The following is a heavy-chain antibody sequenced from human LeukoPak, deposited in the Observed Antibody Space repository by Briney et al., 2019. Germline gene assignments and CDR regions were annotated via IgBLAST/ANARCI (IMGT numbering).Heavy chain of an antibody. CDR1: GYTFTNTG. CDR2: ISAHNGNT. D-gene: IGHD5-12*01. CDR3: AGGTVASMDI. V-gene: IGHV1-18*01. Sequence: ASVKVSCKASGYTFTNTGFSWGRQAPGQGLEWMGWISAHNGNTNYEQKFQGRVTMTTDTSTSTACMELRSLSAEDTAVYYCAGGTVASMDIWGQGTMVTVSS. J-gene: IGHJ3*02.